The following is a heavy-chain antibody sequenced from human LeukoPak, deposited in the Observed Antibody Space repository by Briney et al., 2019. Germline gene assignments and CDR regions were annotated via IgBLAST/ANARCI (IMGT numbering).Heavy chain of an antibody. CDR1: GFTFSSYA. CDR3: ARVPTITASFDY. J-gene: IGHJ4*02. CDR2: ISGSGGST. D-gene: IGHD1-20*01. Sequence: GGSLRLSCAASGFTFSSYAMSWVRQAPGKGLEWVSAISGSGGSTYYADSVKGRFTISRDNAKNSLYLQMNSLRAEDTALYYCARVPTITASFDYWGQGTLVTVSS. V-gene: IGHV3-23*01.